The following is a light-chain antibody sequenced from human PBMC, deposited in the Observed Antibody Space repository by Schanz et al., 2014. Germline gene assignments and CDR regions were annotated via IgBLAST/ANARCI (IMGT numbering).Light chain of an antibody. CDR1: SSDVGGYNY. J-gene: IGLJ3*02. CDR2: EVS. CDR3: SSFRDGWNFVV. Sequence: QSALTQPPSASGSPGQSVTISCTGTSSDVGGYNYVSWYQQHPGKAPKLMIYEVSKRPSGVPDRFSGSKSGNTASLTVSGLQAEDEAEYHCSSFRDGWNFVVFGGGTKLTVL. V-gene: IGLV2-8*01.